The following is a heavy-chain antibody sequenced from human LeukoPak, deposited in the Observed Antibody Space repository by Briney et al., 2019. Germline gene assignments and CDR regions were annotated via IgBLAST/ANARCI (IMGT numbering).Heavy chain of an antibody. CDR2: IKQDGSEK. CDR3: ARDRGLGWLTFDY. CDR1: GFTFSSYW. Sequence: GSLRLSCAASGFTFSSYWMSWVRQAPGKGLEWVANIKQDGSEKYYVDSVKGRFTISRDNAKNSLYLQMNSLRAEDTAVYYCARDRGLGWLTFDYWGQGTLVTVSS. J-gene: IGHJ4*02. D-gene: IGHD4-23*01. V-gene: IGHV3-7*03.